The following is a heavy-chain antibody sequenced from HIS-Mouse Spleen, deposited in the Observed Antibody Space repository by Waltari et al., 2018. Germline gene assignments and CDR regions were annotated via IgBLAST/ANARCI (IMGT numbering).Heavy chain of an antibody. CDR1: GGSISSSSYY. D-gene: IGHD6-13*01. V-gene: IGHV4-39*07. CDR3: AREIPYSSSWYDWYFDL. Sequence: QLQLQESGPGLVKPSETLSLTCTVPGGSISSSSYYCGCVRPLPGKGLEWIGSIYYSGSTYYNPSLKSRVTISADTSKNQFSLKLSSVTAADTAVYYCAREIPYSSSWYDWYFDLWGRGTLVTVSS. CDR2: IYYSGST. J-gene: IGHJ2*01.